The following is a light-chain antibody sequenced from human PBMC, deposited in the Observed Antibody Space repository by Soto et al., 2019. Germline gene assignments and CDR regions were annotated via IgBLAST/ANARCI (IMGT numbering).Light chain of an antibody. CDR3: QKYYSAPHT. CDR2: SAS. Sequence: DIQMTQSPSSLSASVGDRVTITCRTSQDISSCLAWYQQKPGKVPKILIYSASTLQSGVPSRFSGGGSGTDFYLTISSRQPEDVSTVYRQKYYSAPHTFGGGTKVEIQ. V-gene: IGKV1-27*01. J-gene: IGKJ4*01. CDR1: QDISSC.